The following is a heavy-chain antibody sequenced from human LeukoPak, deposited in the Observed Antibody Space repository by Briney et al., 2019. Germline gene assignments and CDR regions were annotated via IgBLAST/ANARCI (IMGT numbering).Heavy chain of an antibody. Sequence: SETLSLTCAVSGGSISSSNWWSWVRQPPGKGLEWIGEIYHSGSTNYNPSLKSRVTISVDKSMNQFSLKMTSVTAADTAVYYCARYIAVAGTFDYRGQGTLVTVSS. CDR3: ARYIAVAGTFDY. J-gene: IGHJ4*02. D-gene: IGHD6-19*01. V-gene: IGHV4-4*02. CDR2: IYHSGST. CDR1: GGSISSSNW.